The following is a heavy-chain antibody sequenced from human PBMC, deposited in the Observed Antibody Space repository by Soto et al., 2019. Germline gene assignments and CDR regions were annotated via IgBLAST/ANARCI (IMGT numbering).Heavy chain of an antibody. CDR1: GVTVNTNY. CDR2: IESGGSI. J-gene: IGHJ3*02. D-gene: IGHD3-16*01. V-gene: IGHV3-53*01. Sequence: EVQLVESGGGLIQPGGSLRLSCAGSGVTVNTNYMSWVRQSPGKGLEWVSLIESGGSIYYADSVKGRFTISRDSFKNTLSLQINSLRVEDTAVYYCASTTVWKNAFEIWGQGTLVSVSS. CDR3: ASTTVWKNAFEI.